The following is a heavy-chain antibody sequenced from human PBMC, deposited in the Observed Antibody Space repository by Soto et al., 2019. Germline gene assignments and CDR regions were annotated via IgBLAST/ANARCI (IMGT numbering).Heavy chain of an antibody. CDR3: AKAPSKITLFDY. CDR2: ISGSGGST. CDR1: GFTFSSYA. D-gene: IGHD1-20*01. J-gene: IGHJ4*02. V-gene: IGHV3-23*01. Sequence: PGGSLRLSCAASGFTFSSYAMSWVRQAPGKGLEWVSAISGSGGSTYYADSVKGRFTISRDNSKNTLYLQMNSMRAEDTAVYYCAKAPSKITLFDYWGQGTLVTVSS.